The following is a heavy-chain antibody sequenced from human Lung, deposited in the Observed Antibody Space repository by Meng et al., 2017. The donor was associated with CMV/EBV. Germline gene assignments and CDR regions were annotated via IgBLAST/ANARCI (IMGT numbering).Heavy chain of an antibody. J-gene: IGHJ5*02. CDR1: GYSISSGYY. V-gene: IGHV4-38-2*02. CDR3: ARSSSTVFWFDP. CDR2: IYHSGST. Sequence: GSLRLSCTVSGYSISSGYYWGWIRQPPGKGLEWIGSIYHSGSTYYNPSLKGRVTISVDTSKNQFSLKVSSVTAADTAVYHCARSSSTVFWFDPWGQGTLVTVSS. D-gene: IGHD4-11*01.